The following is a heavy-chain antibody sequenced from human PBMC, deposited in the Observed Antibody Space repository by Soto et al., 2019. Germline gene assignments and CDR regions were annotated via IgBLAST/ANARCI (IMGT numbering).Heavy chain of an antibody. D-gene: IGHD6-19*01. J-gene: IGHJ4*02. Sequence: EVQLVESGGGLVQPGGSLRLSCAASGFTFNSYWMHWVRQAPGKGLVWVSLITVDGSSTNYADSVKGLFTISRDNARKTLYLQMNSLIAEDTAVDYCATVSGLYSPDYWGQGTLFTVS. CDR3: ATVSGLYSPDY. CDR1: GFTFNSYW. V-gene: IGHV3-74*01. CDR2: ITVDGSST.